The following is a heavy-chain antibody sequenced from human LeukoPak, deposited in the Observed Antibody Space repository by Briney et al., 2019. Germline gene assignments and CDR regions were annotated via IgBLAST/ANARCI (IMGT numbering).Heavy chain of an antibody. J-gene: IGHJ3*02. CDR2: INPNSGGT. Sequence: ASVKVSCKASGYTFTGYYMHWVRQAPGQGLEWMGWINPNSGGTNYAQKFQGWVTMTRDTSISTAYMELSRLRSDDTAVYYCARVGVADTDAFDIWGQGTMVTVSS. CDR3: ARVGVADTDAFDI. D-gene: IGHD3-3*01. CDR1: GYTFTGYY. V-gene: IGHV1-2*04.